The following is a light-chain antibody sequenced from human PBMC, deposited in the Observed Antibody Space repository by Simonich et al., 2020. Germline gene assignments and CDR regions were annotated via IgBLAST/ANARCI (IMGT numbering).Light chain of an antibody. Sequence: DNVMTQSPDSMAVSLGERATINCKTSRSVLYSSNKKNYLAWYQQKPEQHPKLLIYWASTRESGVPDRFSGGGSGTDFTLTSSSLQAEDVAVYYCQQYYSTPLTFGGGTKVEIK. V-gene: IGKV4-1*01. CDR3: QQYYSTPLT. J-gene: IGKJ4*01. CDR2: WAS. CDR1: RSVLYSSNKKNY.